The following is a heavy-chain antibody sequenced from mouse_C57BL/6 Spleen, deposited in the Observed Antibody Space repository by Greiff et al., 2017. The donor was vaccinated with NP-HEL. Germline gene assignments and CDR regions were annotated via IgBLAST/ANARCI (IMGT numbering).Heavy chain of an antibody. CDR2: ISDGGSYT. D-gene: IGHD1-1*01. CDR3: ARKDYGSSYWYFDV. V-gene: IGHV5-4*03. J-gene: IGHJ1*03. Sequence: EVNVVESGGGLVKPGGSLKLSCAASGFTFSSYAMSWVRQTPEKRLEWVATISDGGSYTYYPDNVKGRFTISRDNAKNNLYLQMSHLKSEDTAMYYCARKDYGSSYWYFDVWGTGTTVTVSS. CDR1: GFTFSSYA.